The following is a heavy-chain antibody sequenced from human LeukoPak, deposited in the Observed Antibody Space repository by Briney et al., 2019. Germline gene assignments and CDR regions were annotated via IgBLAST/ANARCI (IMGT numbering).Heavy chain of an antibody. CDR1: EYTFTDYS. CDR2: VNPNSGST. V-gene: IGHV1-2*02. D-gene: IGHD1-26*01. Sequence: GASVKVSCKASEYTFTDYSMHWVRQAPGQRPEWMGWVNPNSGSTSSAPRFQGRVSMTTDTSITTAFMELSGLTSDDTAVYYCARVSPHHTWEQLGFDYWGQGTLVTVSP. CDR3: ARVSPHHTWEQLGFDY. J-gene: IGHJ4*02.